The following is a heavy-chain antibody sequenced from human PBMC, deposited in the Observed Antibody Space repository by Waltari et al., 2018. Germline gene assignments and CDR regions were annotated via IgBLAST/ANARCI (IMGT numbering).Heavy chain of an antibody. J-gene: IGHJ3*02. CDR2: IYPSGST. CDR3: ARRSQWLGAFDI. V-gene: IGHV4-61*02. D-gene: IGHD6-19*01. Sequence: QVQLQESGPGLVKPSQTLSLTCTVSGGSISSGSYYWSWIRQPAGKGLEWIGRIYPSGSTNYNPSLKSLVTISVDTSKNQFSLKLSSVTAADTAVYYCARRSQWLGAFDIWGQGTMVTVSS. CDR1: GGSISSGSYY.